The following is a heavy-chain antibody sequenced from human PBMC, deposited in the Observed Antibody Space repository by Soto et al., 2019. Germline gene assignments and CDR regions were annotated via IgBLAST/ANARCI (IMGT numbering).Heavy chain of an antibody. CDR1: GFTFSSYA. Sequence: EVQLLESGGGLVQPGGSLRLSCAASGFTFSSYAMSWVRQAPGKGLEWVSAISGSGGSTYYADSVKGRFTVSRDNSKNTLYLQMNSLRAEDTAVYYCAKGHSFLVIRGLGDYWGQGTLVTVSS. CDR2: ISGSGGST. D-gene: IGHD3-9*01. V-gene: IGHV3-23*01. CDR3: AKGHSFLVIRGLGDY. J-gene: IGHJ4*02.